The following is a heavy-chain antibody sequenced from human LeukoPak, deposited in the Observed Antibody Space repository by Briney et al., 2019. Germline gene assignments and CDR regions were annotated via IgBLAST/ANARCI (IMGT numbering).Heavy chain of an antibody. D-gene: IGHD2/OR15-2a*01. CDR3: AGHHPRNTVDF. CDR2: ISDIGSI. CDR1: GGSISSCY. J-gene: IGHJ4*02. V-gene: IGHV4-59*08. Sequence: SETLSLTCTVSGGSISSCYWSWIRQPPGKGLEWIAYISDIGSINYNPSLKSRVTISLDTSKNQFSLKLSSVTAADTAVYYCAGHHPRNTVDFWGQGTLVTVSS.